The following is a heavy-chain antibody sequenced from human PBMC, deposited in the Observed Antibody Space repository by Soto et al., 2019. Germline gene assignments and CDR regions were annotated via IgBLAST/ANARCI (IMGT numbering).Heavy chain of an antibody. D-gene: IGHD3-3*01. Sequence: SETLSLTCTVSGDSISSDDYYWTWIRQPPGEGLEWIGYIYYSGRTDYNPSLKSRLIISIDTSKNQFSLKLSSVTAADTAVYYCARGGLYYDFWSGFLIWGQGTLVTVS. CDR1: GDSISSDDYY. CDR3: ARGGLYYDFWSGFLI. V-gene: IGHV4-30-4*01. CDR2: IYYSGRT. J-gene: IGHJ4*02.